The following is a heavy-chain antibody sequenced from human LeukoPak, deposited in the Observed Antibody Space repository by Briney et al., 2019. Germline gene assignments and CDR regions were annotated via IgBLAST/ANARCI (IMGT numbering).Heavy chain of an antibody. CDR3: ARHGVAGDYYFDY. Sequence: GESLKISCKGSVYNLTNYLIGWLRQMPGKGLEWMRIIYPGDSDTSYSPSFQGQVTISADKSISTAYLQWSSLKASDTAMYYCARHGVAGDYYFDYWGQGTLVTVSS. J-gene: IGHJ4*02. CDR2: IYPGDSDT. CDR1: VYNLTNYL. D-gene: IGHD6-19*01. V-gene: IGHV5-51*01.